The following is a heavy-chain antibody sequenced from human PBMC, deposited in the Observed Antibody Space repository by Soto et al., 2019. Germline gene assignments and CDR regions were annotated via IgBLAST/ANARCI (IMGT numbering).Heavy chain of an antibody. Sequence: QVQLVESGGGVVQPGRSLRLSCAASGFTFSSYGMHWVRQAPGKGLEWVAVIWYDGSNKYYADSVKGRFTISRDNSKNTLYLQMNSLRAEDTAVYYCAREVMVRGVIPNWFDPWGQGTLVTVSS. CDR1: GFTFSSYG. CDR3: AREVMVRGVIPNWFDP. CDR2: IWYDGSNK. D-gene: IGHD3-10*01. V-gene: IGHV3-33*01. J-gene: IGHJ5*02.